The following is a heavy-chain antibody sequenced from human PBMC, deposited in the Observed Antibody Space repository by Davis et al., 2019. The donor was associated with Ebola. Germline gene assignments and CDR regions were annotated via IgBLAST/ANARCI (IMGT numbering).Heavy chain of an antibody. D-gene: IGHD5-12*01. V-gene: IGHV3-33*01. CDR3: ARDAHDYDAFDI. Sequence: PGRSLRLSCAASGFTFRSYGMHWVRQAPGKGLEWVAVIWYDGSKKYYADSVKGRFTISRDNSKNNLYLQMNSLRAEDTAVYYCARDAHDYDAFDIWGQGTMVTVSS. CDR2: IWYDGSKK. CDR1: GFTFRSYG. J-gene: IGHJ3*02.